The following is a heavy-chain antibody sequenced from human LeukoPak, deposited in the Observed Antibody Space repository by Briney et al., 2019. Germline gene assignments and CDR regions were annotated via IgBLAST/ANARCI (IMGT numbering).Heavy chain of an antibody. J-gene: IGHJ4*02. Sequence: GGSLRLSCAASGFTFSSHRMSWVRQAPGKGREWVANIKKDGSEKYYVDSVKARFTISRDNAKTSLYLQMNSLRAEDTAVYYCARGLSGITGYTYGRGIDYWGQGTLVTVSS. CDR2: IKKDGSEK. V-gene: IGHV3-7*01. CDR1: GFTFSSHR. CDR3: ARGLSGITGYTYGRGIDY. D-gene: IGHD5-18*01.